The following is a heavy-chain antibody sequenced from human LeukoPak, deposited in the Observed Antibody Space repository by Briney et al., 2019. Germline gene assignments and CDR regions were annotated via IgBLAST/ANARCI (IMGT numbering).Heavy chain of an antibody. Sequence: SETLSLTCTVSGGSISTYYWGWVRQPPGKGLEWIGNIFYSGSTYYSPSLKSRVTISLDTSRNQFSLKLNSVTAADTAVYYCAKSNGYGLVDIWGQGTMVTVSS. V-gene: IGHV4-39*07. CDR2: IFYSGST. D-gene: IGHD3-10*01. CDR3: AKSNGYGLVDI. J-gene: IGHJ3*02. CDR1: GGSISTYY.